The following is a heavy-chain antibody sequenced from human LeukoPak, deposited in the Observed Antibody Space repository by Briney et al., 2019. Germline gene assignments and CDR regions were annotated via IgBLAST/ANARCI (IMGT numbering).Heavy chain of an antibody. CDR2: IIPIFGTA. V-gene: IGHV1-69*01. CDR3: AKGKTWGIAAAGTAEHAFDI. D-gene: IGHD6-13*01. CDR1: GGTFSSYA. J-gene: IGHJ3*02. Sequence: ASVKVSCKASGGTFSSYAISWVRQAPGQGLEWMGGIIPIFGTANYAQKFQGRVTITADESTSTAYMELSSLRSEDTAVYYCAKGKTWGIAAAGTAEHAFDIWGQGTVVTVSS.